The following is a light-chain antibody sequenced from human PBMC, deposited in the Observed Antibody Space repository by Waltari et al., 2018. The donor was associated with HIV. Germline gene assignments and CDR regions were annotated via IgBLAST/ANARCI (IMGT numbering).Light chain of an antibody. J-gene: IGLJ3*02. CDR2: DDS. V-gene: IGLV3-21*02. Sequence: SYVLTQSPSVSVAPGQTARIPCGAHAIGSKSVNWYKQKPGQAPVLLVYDDSDRPSVIPERFSGSNSGNAATLTISRVEVGDEADYFCQVWETSSDLRLWVFGGGSRLTVL. CDR1: AIGSKS. CDR3: QVWETSSDLRLWV.